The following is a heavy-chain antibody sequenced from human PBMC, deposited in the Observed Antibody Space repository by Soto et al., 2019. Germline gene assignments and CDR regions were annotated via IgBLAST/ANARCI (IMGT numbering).Heavy chain of an antibody. Sequence: SETRSLTCSVSGYSISIGYYWGWIQQPPGKGLEWIASVYHSGSAYYNPSLTSRVTISVDTSKNQFSLRLTSVTAADTAVYYCARVPDYSNYFFDYWGQGTLVTVSS. V-gene: IGHV4-38-2*02. J-gene: IGHJ4*02. D-gene: IGHD4-4*01. CDR1: GYSISIGYY. CDR2: VYHSGSA. CDR3: ARVPDYSNYFFDY.